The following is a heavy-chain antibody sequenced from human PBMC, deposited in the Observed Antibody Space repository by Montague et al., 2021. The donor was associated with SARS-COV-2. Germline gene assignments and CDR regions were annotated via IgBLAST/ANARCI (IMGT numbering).Heavy chain of an antibody. CDR2: IYYSGST. Sequence: TLSLTCTVSGGSISSSSYYWGWIRQPPGKGLEWIGSIYYSGSTXXNPSLESRVTISVDTSKNQFSLKLSSVTAADTAVYYCARHDDILTTYYYYYGMDVWGQGTTVTVSS. CDR1: GGSISSSSYY. J-gene: IGHJ6*02. CDR3: ARHDDILTTYYYYYGMDV. V-gene: IGHV4-39*01. D-gene: IGHD3-9*01.